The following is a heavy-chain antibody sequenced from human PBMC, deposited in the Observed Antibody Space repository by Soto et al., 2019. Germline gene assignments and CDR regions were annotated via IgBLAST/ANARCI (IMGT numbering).Heavy chain of an antibody. CDR1: SGSISSSNW. D-gene: IGHD5-12*01. Sequence: SETLSLTCAVSSGSISSSNWWSWVRQPPGKGLEWIGEIYHSGSTNYNPSLKSRVTISRDNSKNTLYLQMNSLRAEDTAVYYCAKDNPGGIVATKTPRGDYYYYMDVWGKGTTVTVSS. V-gene: IGHV4-4*02. J-gene: IGHJ6*03. CDR3: AKDNPGGIVATKTPRGDYYYYMDV. CDR2: IYHSGST.